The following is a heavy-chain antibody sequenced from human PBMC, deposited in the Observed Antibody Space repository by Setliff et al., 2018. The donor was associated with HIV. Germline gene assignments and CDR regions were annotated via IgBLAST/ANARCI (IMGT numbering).Heavy chain of an antibody. D-gene: IGHD1-26*01. V-gene: IGHV3-74*01. J-gene: IGHJ4*02. CDR3: TTWQGYSGSSRAFDY. CDR2: INSDGSST. Sequence: PGGSLRLSCAASGFTFSTYWMNWVRQAPGKGLVWVSRINSDGSSTGHADPVKGRFTISRDNAKNTLYLQMNSLRAEDTAVYYCTTWQGYSGSSRAFDYWGQGRLVTVSS. CDR1: GFTFSTYW.